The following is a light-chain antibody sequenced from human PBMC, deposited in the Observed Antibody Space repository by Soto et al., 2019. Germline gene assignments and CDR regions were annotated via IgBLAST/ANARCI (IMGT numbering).Light chain of an antibody. CDR2: TTS. CDR1: QSVSTTY. CDR3: QQYGGSLYT. J-gene: IGKJ2*01. V-gene: IGKV3-20*01. Sequence: EIVLTQSPGTLSLSPGETATLSCRASQSVSTTYLAWYQQKPGLAPRLLIYTTSTRATAIPDRFSGSGSGTNFTLTMSRLEPEDFAVYYCQQYGGSLYTFGQGTKLEIK.